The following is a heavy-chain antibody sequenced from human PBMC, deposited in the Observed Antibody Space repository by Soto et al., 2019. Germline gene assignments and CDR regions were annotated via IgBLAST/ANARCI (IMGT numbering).Heavy chain of an antibody. CDR2: INPSGGST. D-gene: IGHD2-2*01. V-gene: IGHV1-46*03. J-gene: IGHJ4*02. Sequence: QVQLVQSGAEVKKPGASVKVSCKASGYTFTSYYMHWVRQAPGQGLEWMGIINPSGGSTSYAQKFQGRVTMARDTSTSTVYMELSSLRSEDTAVYYCARGPAGFQLKPRRTFDYWGQGTLVTVSS. CDR3: ARGPAGFQLKPRRTFDY. CDR1: GYTFTSYY.